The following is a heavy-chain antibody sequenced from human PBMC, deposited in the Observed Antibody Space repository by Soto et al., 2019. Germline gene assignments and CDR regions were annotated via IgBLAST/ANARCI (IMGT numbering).Heavy chain of an antibody. D-gene: IGHD5-18*01. CDR3: ARDGPDTAEGLDY. CDR2: ISGSAYTE. J-gene: IGHJ4*02. V-gene: IGHV3-48*03. Sequence: GGSLRLSCAASGFTFSSYEMDWIRQAPGRGLEWVSYISGSAYTEYYADSVKGRFTISRDNAKNSLFLQMNSLRAEDTAVYYCARDGPDTAEGLDYWGQGTLVTVSS. CDR1: GFTFSSYE.